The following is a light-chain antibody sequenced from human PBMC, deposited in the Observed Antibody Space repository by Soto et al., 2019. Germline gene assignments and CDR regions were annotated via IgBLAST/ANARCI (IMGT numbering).Light chain of an antibody. CDR3: QQYGRLPLA. V-gene: IGKV3-20*01. CDR1: QSLTSSF. Sequence: EILLTQSPGTLSLSPGDRATLSCRASQSLTSSFLAWYQQKPGQTPRLLIYGASIRATDIPDRFSCSGSGTDFTLTISRLEPEDFAVYFCQQYGRLPLAFGVGTNVAIK. CDR2: GAS. J-gene: IGKJ4*01.